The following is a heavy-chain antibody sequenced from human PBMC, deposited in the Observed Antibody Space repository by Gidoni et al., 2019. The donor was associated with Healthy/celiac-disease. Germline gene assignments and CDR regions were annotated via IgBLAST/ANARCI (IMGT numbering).Heavy chain of an antibody. V-gene: IGHV2-5*02. CDR3: AHRRTTYSRGWYYYDY. CDR2: IYWDDDK. D-gene: IGHD6-19*01. Sequence: QITLKLSGPTLVIPTQTLTLTCTFSRFSLTTSGVGVGWIRQHPGKALEWLALIYWDDDKRYSPSLKSRLTITKDTSKNQVVLTMTNMDPVDTATYYCAHRRTTYSRGWYYYDYWGQGTLVTVSS. CDR1: RFSLTTSGVG. J-gene: IGHJ4*02.